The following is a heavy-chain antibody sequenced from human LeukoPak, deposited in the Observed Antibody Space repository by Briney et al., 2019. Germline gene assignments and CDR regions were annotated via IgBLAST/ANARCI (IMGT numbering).Heavy chain of an antibody. CDR2: INTAGDT. CDR3: ARAGRSSGLDY. CDR1: GCTFSSYD. Sequence: GGSLRLSCAASGCTFSSYDMHWVRQATGKGLEWVSGINTAGDTYYAGSVKGRFTISRENAKNSLYLQMNSLRAGDTAVYYCARAGRSSGLDYWGQGTLVTVSS. V-gene: IGHV3-13*01. D-gene: IGHD1-14*01. J-gene: IGHJ4*02.